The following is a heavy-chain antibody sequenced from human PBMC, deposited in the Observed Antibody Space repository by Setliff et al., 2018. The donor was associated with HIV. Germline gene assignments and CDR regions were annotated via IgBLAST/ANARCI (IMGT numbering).Heavy chain of an antibody. CDR1: GGSISSYY. D-gene: IGHD3-10*01. J-gene: IGHJ6*03. CDR3: ARDSVVRGVMVGMDV. CDR2: IYYSGST. Sequence: SETLSLTCTVSGGSISSYYWSWIRQPPGKGLEWIGYIYYSGSTNYNPSPKSRVTISVDTSKNQFSLKLSSVTAADTAVYYCARDSVVRGVMVGMDVWGKGTTVTVSS. V-gene: IGHV4-59*01.